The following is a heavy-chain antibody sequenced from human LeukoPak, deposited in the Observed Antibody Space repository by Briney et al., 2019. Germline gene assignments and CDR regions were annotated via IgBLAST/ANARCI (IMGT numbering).Heavy chain of an antibody. CDR1: GYSFTTYG. Sequence: AASVKVSCKASGYSFTTYGITWVRQAPGQGLEWMGWINAGNGNTKYSQKFQGRVTITRDTSASTAYMELSSLRSEDTAVYYCARDISGSSEYYFDYWGQGTLVTVSS. CDR3: ARDISGSSEYYFDY. CDR2: INAGNGNT. D-gene: IGHD1-26*01. J-gene: IGHJ4*02. V-gene: IGHV1-3*01.